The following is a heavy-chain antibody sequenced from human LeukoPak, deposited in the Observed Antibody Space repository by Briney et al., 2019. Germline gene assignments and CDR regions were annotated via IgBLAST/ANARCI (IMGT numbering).Heavy chain of an antibody. CDR1: GFTFDDYA. CDR2: ISWDGGST. Sequence: GGSLRLSCAASGFTFDDYAMHWVRQAPGKGLEWVSLISWDGGSTYYADSVKGRFTISRDNSKNSLYLQMNSLRAEDTALYYCAKGFGYYDYVGVDYWGQGTLVTVSS. V-gene: IGHV3-43D*03. J-gene: IGHJ4*02. CDR3: AKGFGYYDYVGVDY. D-gene: IGHD3-16*01.